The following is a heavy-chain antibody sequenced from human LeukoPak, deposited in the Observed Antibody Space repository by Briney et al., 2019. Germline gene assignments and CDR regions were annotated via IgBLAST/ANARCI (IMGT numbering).Heavy chain of an antibody. V-gene: IGHV4-34*01. CDR2: INHSGST. Sequence: SETLSLTCAVYGGSFSGYYWSWIRQPPGKGLEWIGKINHSGSTNYNPSLKSRVTIPVDTSKNQFSLRLSSMTAADTAVYFCARCGYSYGTGYHFDSWGQGTLVTVSS. D-gene: IGHD5-18*01. CDR1: GGSFSGYY. CDR3: ARCGYSYGTGYHFDS. J-gene: IGHJ4*02.